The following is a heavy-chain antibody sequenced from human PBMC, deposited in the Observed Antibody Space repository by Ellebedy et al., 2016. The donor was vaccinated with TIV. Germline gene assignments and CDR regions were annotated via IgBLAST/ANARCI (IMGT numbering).Heavy chain of an antibody. V-gene: IGHV3-7*01. CDR2: IKQDGTEK. CDR3: ARDQTTMIRGVTDC. J-gene: IGHJ4*02. Sequence: GGSLRLXCAASGFTFSNHWMSWVRQAPGKGLEWVANIKQDGTEKKYADSVKGRFTISRDNAKNSLYLQMNSLRAEDTAVYYCARDQTTMIRGVTDCWGQGTLVTVSA. CDR1: GFTFSNHW. D-gene: IGHD3-10*01.